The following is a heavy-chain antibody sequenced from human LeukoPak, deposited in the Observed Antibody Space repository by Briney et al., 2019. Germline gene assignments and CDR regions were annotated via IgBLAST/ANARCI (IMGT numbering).Heavy chain of an antibody. D-gene: IGHD1-26*01. J-gene: IGHJ4*02. CDR3: ARDPVEWELLLGY. CDR2: MNIDGSER. CDR1: GFTFSSYA. Sequence: GGSLRLSCAASGFTFSSYAMSWVRQAPGKRPEWVANMNIDGSERYYADSVKGRFTISRDNARNSVFLQMSGLRVEDTAVYYCARDPVEWELLLGYWGQGTLVTVSS. V-gene: IGHV3-7*01.